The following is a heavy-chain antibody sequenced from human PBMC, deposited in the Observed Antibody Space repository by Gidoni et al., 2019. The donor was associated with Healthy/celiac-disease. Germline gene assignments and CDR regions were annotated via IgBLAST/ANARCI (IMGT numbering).Heavy chain of an antibody. V-gene: IGHV3-23*01. CDR3: AKDGPSSWYADY. D-gene: IGHD6-13*01. J-gene: IGHJ4*02. CDR2: ISGSGGST. Sequence: EVQLLESGGGLVQPGGSLRLSCAASGFPFSSYAMSWVRQAPGKGLEWVSAISGSGGSTLYADSVKGRFTISRDNSKNTLYLQMNSLRAEDTAVYYCAKDGPSSWYADYWGQGTLVTVSS. CDR1: GFPFSSYA.